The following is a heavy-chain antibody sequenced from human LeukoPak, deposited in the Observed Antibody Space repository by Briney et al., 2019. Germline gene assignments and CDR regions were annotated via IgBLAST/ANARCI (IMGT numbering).Heavy chain of an antibody. D-gene: IGHD3-10*01. CDR3: ARTPMVRGVIGSFDY. CDR1: VYTVTGYY. V-gene: IGHV1-2*02. J-gene: IGHJ4*02. CDR2: INPNSGGT. Sequence: GASVKLSCKASVYTVTGYYMHWGRQAPGQGLGWMGWINPNSGGTNYAQKFQGRVTMTRDTSISTAYMELSRLRSDDTSVYYCARTPMVRGVIGSFDYWGQGTLVTVSS.